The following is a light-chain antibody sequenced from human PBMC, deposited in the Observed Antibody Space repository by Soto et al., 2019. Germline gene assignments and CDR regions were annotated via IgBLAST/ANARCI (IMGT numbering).Light chain of an antibody. CDR1: SSNIAAGYD. CDR2: GKT. V-gene: IGLV1-40*01. CDR3: HSYDSSLTVV. Sequence: QSVLTQPPSVPGAPGQRVTISCTGSSSNIAAGYDVHWYQQFPGTTPKFLIYGKTNRPSGVPDRFSASKSGTSASLDITGLQAEDEAEYFCHSYDSSLTVVFGGGTKLTVL. J-gene: IGLJ2*01.